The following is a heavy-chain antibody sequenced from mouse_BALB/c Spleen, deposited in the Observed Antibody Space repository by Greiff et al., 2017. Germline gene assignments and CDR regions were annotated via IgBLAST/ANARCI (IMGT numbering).Heavy chain of an antibody. D-gene: IGHD2-4*01. V-gene: IGHV5-12-2*01. CDR2: ISNGGGST. J-gene: IGHJ4*01. CDR1: GFTFSSYT. Sequence: EVMLVESGGGLVQPGGSLKLSCAASGFTFSSYTMSWVRQTPEKRLEWVAYISNGGGSTYYPDTVKGRFTISRDNAKNTLYLQMSSLKSEDTAMYYCARGDYDGDYAMDYWGQGTSVTVSS. CDR3: ARGDYDGDYAMDY.